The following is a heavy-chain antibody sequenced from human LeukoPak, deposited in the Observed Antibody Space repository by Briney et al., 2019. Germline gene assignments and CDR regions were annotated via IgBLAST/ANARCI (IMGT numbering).Heavy chain of an antibody. CDR3: ARGGGGAMDV. V-gene: IGHV3-74*01. Sequence: GGSLRLSCAASGFTFSSSWMGWVRQAPGKGLGWVSHITMDETTTRYADSVKGRFTISRDNAKNPLYLQMNSLRAEDSAVYYCARGGGGAMDVWGQGTTVTVSS. CDR2: ITMDETTT. J-gene: IGHJ6*02. CDR1: GFTFSSSW. D-gene: IGHD4-23*01.